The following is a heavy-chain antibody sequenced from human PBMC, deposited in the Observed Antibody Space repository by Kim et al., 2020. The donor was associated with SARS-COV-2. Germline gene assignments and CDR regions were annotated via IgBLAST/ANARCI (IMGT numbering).Heavy chain of an antibody. CDR1: GGTFSAHS. CDR2: INPTSGTA. Sequence: SVKVSCKASGGTFSAHSITWVRQAPGQGLEWMGAINPTSGTAGYAQKFQARVTITADASTNTAYMELSSLTSDDTAVYYCAREMGGNDAFDMWGQGTLV. J-gene: IGHJ3*02. D-gene: IGHD3-16*01. V-gene: IGHV1-69*13. CDR3: AREMGGNDAFDM.